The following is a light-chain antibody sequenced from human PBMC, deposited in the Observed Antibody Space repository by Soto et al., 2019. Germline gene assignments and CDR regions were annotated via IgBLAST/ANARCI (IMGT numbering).Light chain of an antibody. CDR2: DAS. J-gene: IGKJ5*01. Sequence: DIQMTQSPSALSASVRDRVTITCRASQSISGSLNWYQQKPGKAPNILIYDASRLQSGVHSRFSGSGGGKDFTISISSVQTEDFETYFCKQSYMDQINFGNGKQLEIK. CDR1: QSISGS. V-gene: IGKV1-39*01. CDR3: KQSYMDQIN.